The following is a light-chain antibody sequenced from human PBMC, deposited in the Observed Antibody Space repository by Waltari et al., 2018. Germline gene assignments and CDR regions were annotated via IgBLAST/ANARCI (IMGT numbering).Light chain of an antibody. V-gene: IGKV1-39*01. Sequence: DIQMTQSPSSLSASVGDTVTIACRASQSVSVFLNWYHQKPGRAPELLIHSASSFHSGVPSRFSGSGSGTDFILTISGLQPEDFGTYYCQQSYSTPLFTFGQGTRLDIK. CDR3: QQSYSTPLFT. CDR1: QSVSVF. J-gene: IGKJ5*01. CDR2: SAS.